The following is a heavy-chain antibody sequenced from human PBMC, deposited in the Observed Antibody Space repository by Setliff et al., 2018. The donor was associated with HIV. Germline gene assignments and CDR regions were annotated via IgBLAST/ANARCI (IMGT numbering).Heavy chain of an antibody. CDR2: ISAYNGNT. CDR1: GYTFSSYG. J-gene: IGHJ4*02. CDR3: AREFNSASSSSGWYLPDY. V-gene: IGHV1-18*01. D-gene: IGHD6-19*01. Sequence: GASVKVSCKASGYTFSSYGISWVRQAPGQGLEWMGWISAYNGNTNYAQKLQGRVTMTTDTSTSTAYMELRSLRSDDTAVYYCAREFNSASSSSGWYLPDYWGQGTLVTVSS.